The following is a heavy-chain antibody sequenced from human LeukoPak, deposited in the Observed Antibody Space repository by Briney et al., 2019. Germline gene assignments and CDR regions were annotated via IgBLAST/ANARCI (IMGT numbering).Heavy chain of an antibody. Sequence: TSETLSLTCGVSGYSINSGYYWGWIRQPPGMGLEWIGSIYYSGSTYYNPSLQSRVTISLDTSKNQFSLKLSSVTAADTAVYYCARGRFDPWGQGTLVTVSS. CDR1: GYSINSGYY. J-gene: IGHJ5*02. V-gene: IGHV4-38-2*01. CDR2: IYYSGST. CDR3: ARGRFDP.